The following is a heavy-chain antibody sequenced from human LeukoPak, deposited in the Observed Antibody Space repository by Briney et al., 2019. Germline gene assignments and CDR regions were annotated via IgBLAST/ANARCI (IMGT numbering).Heavy chain of an antibody. CDR2: INHSGSI. V-gene: IGHV4-34*01. CDR3: ARVWARRSKQLVPDYFDY. J-gene: IGHJ4*02. Sequence: SETLSLTCAVFGGSFSGYYWSWIRQPPGKGLEWIGEINHSGSINYNSSLKSRVTISVDTSKNQFSLKLSSVTAADTAVYYCARVWARRSKQLVPDYFDYWGQGTLVTVSS. D-gene: IGHD6-13*01. CDR1: GGSFSGYY.